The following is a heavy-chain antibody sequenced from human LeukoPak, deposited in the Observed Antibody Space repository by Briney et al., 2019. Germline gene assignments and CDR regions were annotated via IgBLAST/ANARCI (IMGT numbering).Heavy chain of an antibody. V-gene: IGHV4-34*01. D-gene: IGHD5-18*01. J-gene: IGHJ4*02. Sequence: SETLSLTCAVYGGSFSGYYWTWIRQTPEKGLEWIGEMNPSGSTSYNPSLKSRVTISVDTSKNQFSLKLSSVTAADTAVYYCARTLDTAMGYFDYWGQGTLVTVSS. CDR3: ARTLDTAMGYFDY. CDR1: GGSFSGYY. CDR2: MNPSGST.